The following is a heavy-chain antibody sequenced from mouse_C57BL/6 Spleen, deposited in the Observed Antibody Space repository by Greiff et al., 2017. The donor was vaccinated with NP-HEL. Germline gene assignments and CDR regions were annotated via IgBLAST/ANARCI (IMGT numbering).Heavy chain of an antibody. V-gene: IGHV14-3*01. D-gene: IGHD1-1*01. CDR3: ARPSYYYGSSYYFDY. J-gene: IGHJ2*01. CDR1: GFNIKNTY. Sequence: EVQLQQSVAELVRPGASVKLSCTASGFNIKNTYMHWVKQRPEQGLEWIGRIDPANGNTKYAPKFQGKATITADTSSNTAYLQLSSLTSEDTASYYCARPSYYYGSSYYFDYWGQGTTLTVSS. CDR2: IDPANGNT.